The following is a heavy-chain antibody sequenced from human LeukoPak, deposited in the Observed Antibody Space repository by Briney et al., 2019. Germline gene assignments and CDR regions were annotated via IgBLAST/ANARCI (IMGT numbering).Heavy chain of an antibody. CDR2: INHSGST. CDR3: VRGPRQTPRPYSDN. Sequence: SETLSLTCAVYGCSFSGYYWSWIRQPPGKGLEGIGEINHSGSTNYNPSLKRRVTISVDTSKNHFSLKLRSVPAADTALYYCVRGPRQTPRPYSDNWGEGTPVTASS. D-gene: IGHD1-14*01. J-gene: IGHJ4*02. V-gene: IGHV4-34*01. CDR1: GCSFSGYY.